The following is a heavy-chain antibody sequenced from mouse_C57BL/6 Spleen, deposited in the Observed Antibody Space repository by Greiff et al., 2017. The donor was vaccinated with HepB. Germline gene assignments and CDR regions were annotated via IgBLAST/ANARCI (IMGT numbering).Heavy chain of an antibody. CDR3: VPQLLRSWYFDV. CDR1: GYTFTDCE. J-gene: IGHJ1*03. D-gene: IGHD1-1*01. V-gene: IGHV1-15*01. Sequence: VQLQQSGAELVRPGASVTLSCKASGYTFTDCEMHWVKQTPVHGLEWIGAIDPETGGTAYNQKFKGKAILTADKSSSTAYMELRSLTSEDSAVYYCVPQLLRSWYFDVWGTGTTVTVSS. CDR2: IDPETGGT.